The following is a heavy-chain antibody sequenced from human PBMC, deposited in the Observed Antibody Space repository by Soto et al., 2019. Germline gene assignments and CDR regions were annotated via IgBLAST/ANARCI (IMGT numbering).Heavy chain of an antibody. CDR3: DHRPLVGAGI. CDR1: GGSISNSNW. Sequence: QVQLQESGPGLVKPSGTLSLTCAVFGGSISNSNWWPWVRQPPGKGLDWIGDVFHSGSTNYHSSRMGRVTRSVDKANNQFSLKLSSVTAADTSVYYCDHRPLVGAGIWGQGTLVTVSS. D-gene: IGHD1-26*01. V-gene: IGHV4-4*02. J-gene: IGHJ4*02. CDR2: VFHSGST.